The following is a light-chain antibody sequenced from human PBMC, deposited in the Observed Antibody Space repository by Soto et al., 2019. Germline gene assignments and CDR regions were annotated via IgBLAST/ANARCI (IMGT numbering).Light chain of an antibody. CDR3: QQYNNWPPIT. V-gene: IGKV3D-15*01. J-gene: IGKJ5*01. CDR2: GAS. Sequence: ELVVAQAPGPLSLSPGERATLSCRASQSVSSNLAWYQQKPGQAPRLLIYGASTRATGIPARFSGSGSGTEFTLTISSLQSEDVAVYYCQQYNNWPPITFGQGTRLEIK. CDR1: QSVSSN.